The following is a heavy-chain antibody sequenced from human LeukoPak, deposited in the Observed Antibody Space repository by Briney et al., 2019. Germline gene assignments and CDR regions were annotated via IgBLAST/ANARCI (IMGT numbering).Heavy chain of an antibody. CDR2: ISAYNGNT. CDR3: ASGVGATSRYYYYYGMDV. D-gene: IGHD1-26*01. V-gene: IGHV1-18*01. Sequence: ASVKVSCKASGYTFTSYGISWVRQAPGQGLEWMGWISAYNGNTNYAQKLQGRVTMTTDTSTSTAYMELRSLRSDDTAVYYCASGVGATSRYYYYYGMDVWGHGTTVTVSS. CDR1: GYTFTSYG. J-gene: IGHJ6*02.